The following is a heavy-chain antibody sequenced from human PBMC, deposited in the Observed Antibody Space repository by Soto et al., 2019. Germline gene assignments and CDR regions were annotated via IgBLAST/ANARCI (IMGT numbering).Heavy chain of an antibody. CDR2: MNPNSGNT. D-gene: IGHD3-16*01. J-gene: IGHJ4*02. CDR1: VYSFTSYD. CDR3: ARGGLWQILYYFDY. V-gene: IGHV1-8*01. Sequence: XSVKVSCKASVYSFTSYDINWVRRATGQGLEWMGWMNPNSGNTGYAQKFQGRVTMTRNTSISTAYMELSSLRSEDTAVYYCARGGLWQILYYFDYWGQGNLVTVSS.